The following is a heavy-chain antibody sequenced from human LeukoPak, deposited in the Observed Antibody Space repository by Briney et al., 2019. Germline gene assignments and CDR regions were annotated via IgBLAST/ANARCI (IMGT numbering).Heavy chain of an antibody. J-gene: IGHJ4*02. CDR3: ARISSWYKGGFDS. Sequence: PGGSLRLSCAASGFTFNRHPMHWVRQAPGMGLEWLSYISSSGGTFYYADSVKGRFTVSRDNAKNSLYLQMNSLRAEDTAVYYCARISSWYKGGFDSWGQGTLVTVSS. D-gene: IGHD6-13*01. CDR1: GFTFNRHP. CDR2: ISSSGGTF. V-gene: IGHV3-48*03.